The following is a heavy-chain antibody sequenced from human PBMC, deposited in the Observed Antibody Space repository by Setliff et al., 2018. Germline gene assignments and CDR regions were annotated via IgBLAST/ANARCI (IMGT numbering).Heavy chain of an antibody. CDR1: GYTFTNYG. CDR3: RLWSHSYHNDY. D-gene: IGHD3-16*02. J-gene: IGHJ4*02. Sequence: ASVKVSCKASGYTFTNYGVNWVRQAPGQGLEWLGWISPHSGNVYSAPKVQGRVTLTTDTSTNTAYMELRNLQSDDTAVYYCRLWSHSYHNDYWGQGTLVTVSS. CDR2: ISPHSGNV. V-gene: IGHV1-18*01.